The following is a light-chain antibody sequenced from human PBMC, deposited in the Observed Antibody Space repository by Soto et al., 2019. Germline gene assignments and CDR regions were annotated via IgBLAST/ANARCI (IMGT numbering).Light chain of an antibody. CDR3: QQYNSYSPPLT. CDR1: QSISSW. Sequence: DIQMTQSPSTLSASVGYRVSITCLASQSISSWLAWYQQKPGKAPKLLIYDASSLESGVPSRFSGSGSGTEFTLTISSLQPDDFATYYCQQYNSYSPPLTFGGGTKVDI. V-gene: IGKV1-5*01. J-gene: IGKJ4*01. CDR2: DAS.